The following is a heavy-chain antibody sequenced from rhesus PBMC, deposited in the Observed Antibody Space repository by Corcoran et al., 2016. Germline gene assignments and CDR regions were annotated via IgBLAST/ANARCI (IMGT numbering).Heavy chain of an antibody. CDR1: VGSLIDSYL. CDR3: WLDQFDV. CDR2: IYGGGGAT. Sequence: QVQPQESGTGLVKPSETLSLTCAVSVGSLIDSYLWSWVRQPPGKGLEWIGYIYGGGGATSYNTSLKNRGTISRDTSKNQFSLKLTSVTAADTAVYYCWLDQFDVWGAGVLVTVSS. V-gene: IGHV4-106*01. D-gene: IGHD2-33*01. J-gene: IGHJ5-1*01.